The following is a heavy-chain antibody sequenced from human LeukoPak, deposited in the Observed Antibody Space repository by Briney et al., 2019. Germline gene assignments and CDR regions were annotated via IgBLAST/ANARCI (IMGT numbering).Heavy chain of an antibody. J-gene: IGHJ4*02. V-gene: IGHV1-18*01. CDR3: ARDLYGSGSYYGDYFDY. D-gene: IGHD3-10*01. CDR2: ISAYNGNT. CDR1: GYTFTSYG. Sequence: ASVKVSCKASGYTFTSYGISWVRQAPGQGLEWMGWISAYNGNTNYAQKLQGRVTMTTDTSTSTDYMELRSLRSDDTAVYYCARDLYGSGSYYGDYFDYWGQGTLVTVSS.